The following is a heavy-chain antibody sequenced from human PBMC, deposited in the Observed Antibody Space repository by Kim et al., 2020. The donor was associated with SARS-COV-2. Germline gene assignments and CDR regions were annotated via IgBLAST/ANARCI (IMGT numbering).Heavy chain of an antibody. Sequence: NKYYADSVKGRFTICRDNTKNTLYLQMNGRRAEDTAVYYCARNAAGNWFDPWGQGTLVTVSS. CDR2: NK. J-gene: IGHJ5*02. CDR3: ARNAAGNWFDP. D-gene: IGHD6-13*01. V-gene: IGHV3-30*01.